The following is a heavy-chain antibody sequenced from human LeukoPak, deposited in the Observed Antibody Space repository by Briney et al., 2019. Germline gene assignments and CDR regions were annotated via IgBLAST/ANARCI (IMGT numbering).Heavy chain of an antibody. V-gene: IGHV3-48*01. CDR1: RFTSSNFG. CDR2: IGISSSTM. CDR3: ARAGGYRDMDV. Sequence: PGGSLRLSCAASRFTSSNFGTNWARQAPGKGLEWVSYIGISSSTMYYADSVKGRFTISRDNAKNSLYLQMNSLRAEDTAVYYCARAGGYRDMDVWGKGTSVTVSS. D-gene: IGHD5-18*01. J-gene: IGHJ6*03.